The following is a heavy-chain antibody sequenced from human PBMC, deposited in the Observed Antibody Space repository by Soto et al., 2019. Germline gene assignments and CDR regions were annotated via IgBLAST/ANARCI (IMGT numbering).Heavy chain of an antibody. J-gene: IGHJ4*02. D-gene: IGHD3-3*01. V-gene: IGHV3-11*01. CDR2: IDTSGTKI. Sequence: GGSLRLSCAASGYTFSDYYMRWIRQAPGKGLEWVSYIDTSGTKIYYADSVKGRFTITRDNAKNSLYLEMNSLRDEDTAVYYCASHYDMWSGYLSPVDYWGQGTLVTVSS. CDR1: GYTFSDYY. CDR3: ASHYDMWSGYLSPVDY.